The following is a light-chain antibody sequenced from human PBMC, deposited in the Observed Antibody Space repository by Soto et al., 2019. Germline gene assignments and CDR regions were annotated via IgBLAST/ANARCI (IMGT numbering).Light chain of an antibody. Sequence: EIVLTQSPGTLSLSPGEGATHSCRASQSVGRDYLAWFQQKPGQPPRLLIHDASSRATGIPDRFSGSGSGTDFTLTISRLEPEDFAVYYCQQYATSPITFGQGTRLEIK. CDR1: QSVGRDY. V-gene: IGKV3-20*01. CDR2: DAS. J-gene: IGKJ5*01. CDR3: QQYATSPIT.